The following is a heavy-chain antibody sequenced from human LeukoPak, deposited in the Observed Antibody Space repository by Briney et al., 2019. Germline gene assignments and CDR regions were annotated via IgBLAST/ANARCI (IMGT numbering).Heavy chain of an antibody. J-gene: IGHJ4*02. CDR3: AHAYNTVRIGPPFDY. Sequence: SGPTLVKPTQTLTLTCTFSGFSLSTSGVGVAWIRQPPGKALEWLALIYWDDDKRYSPSLKSRLTITKDTSKNQVVLTMTNMDPVDTATYYCAHAYNTVRIGPPFDYWGQGTLVTVSS. D-gene: IGHD4-17*01. CDR1: GFSLSTSGVG. CDR2: IYWDDDK. V-gene: IGHV2-5*02.